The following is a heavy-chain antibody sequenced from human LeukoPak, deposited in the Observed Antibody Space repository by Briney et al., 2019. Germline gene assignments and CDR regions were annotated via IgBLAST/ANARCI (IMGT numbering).Heavy chain of an antibody. D-gene: IGHD6-19*01. J-gene: IGHJ1*01. Sequence: PSETLSLTCAVSGGSISSSNWWSWVRQPPGKGLEWIGEIYHSGSTNYNPSLKSRVTISVDTSKNQFSLKLSSVTAADTAVYYCARSSPPPAVAGTAEYFQHWGQGTLVTVSS. CDR3: ARSSPPPAVAGTAEYFQH. CDR1: GGSISSSNW. CDR2: IYHSGST. V-gene: IGHV4-4*02.